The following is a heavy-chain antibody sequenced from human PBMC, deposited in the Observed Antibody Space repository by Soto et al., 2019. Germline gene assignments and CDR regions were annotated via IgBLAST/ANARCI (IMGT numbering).Heavy chain of an antibody. D-gene: IGHD3-22*01. CDR1: GGTFSSYA. V-gene: IGHV1-69*06. CDR3: AREGGHTMIVANDAFDI. Sequence: SVKVSCKASGGTFSSYAISWVRQAPGQGLEWMGGIIPIFGTANYAQKFQGRATITADKSTSTAYMELSSLRSEDTAVYYCAREGGHTMIVANDAFDIWGQGTMVTVSS. J-gene: IGHJ3*02. CDR2: IIPIFGTA.